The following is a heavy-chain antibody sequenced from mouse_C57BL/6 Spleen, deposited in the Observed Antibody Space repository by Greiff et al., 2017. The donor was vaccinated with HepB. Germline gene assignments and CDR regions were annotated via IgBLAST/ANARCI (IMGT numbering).Heavy chain of an antibody. V-gene: IGHV1-15*01. Sequence: QVQLQQSGAELVRPGASVTLSCKASGYTFTDYEMHWVKQTPVHGLEWIGAIDPETGGTAYNQKFKGKAILTADKSSSTAYMELRSLTSEDSAVYYCTRSRPAQADYFDYWGQGTTLTVSS. CDR2: IDPETGGT. D-gene: IGHD3-2*02. CDR1: GYTFTDYE. CDR3: TRSRPAQADYFDY. J-gene: IGHJ2*01.